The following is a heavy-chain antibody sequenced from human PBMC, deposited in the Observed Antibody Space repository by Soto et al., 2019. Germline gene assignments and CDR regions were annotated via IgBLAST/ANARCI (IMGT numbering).Heavy chain of an antibody. V-gene: IGHV4-59*03. Sequence: SDTLALTCTVSGGSIWSYYWSWIRQPPGKGLEWIGYIYYSGSTNYNPSLKSRVTISVDMSTSTAYMELRSLRSDDTAVYYCGYSYGPYYYYMDVWGKGTTVTVSS. CDR2: IYYSGST. CDR1: GGSIWSYY. CDR3: GYSYGPYYYYMDV. J-gene: IGHJ6*03. D-gene: IGHD5-18*01.